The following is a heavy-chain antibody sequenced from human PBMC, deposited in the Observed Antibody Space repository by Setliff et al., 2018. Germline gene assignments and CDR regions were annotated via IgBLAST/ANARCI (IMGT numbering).Heavy chain of an antibody. CDR1: GFTFSDFS. CDR2: FSSRNDYI. Sequence: GESLKISCAASGFTFSDFSMHWVRQAPGKGLEWVASFSSRNDYIYHADSVKGRFTISRDNAKTSLYLQMDSLRVEDTAVYFCARSPGWIPWFDSWGQGTLVTVSS. D-gene: IGHD5-18*01. V-gene: IGHV3-21*01. J-gene: IGHJ5*01. CDR3: ARSPGWIPWFDS.